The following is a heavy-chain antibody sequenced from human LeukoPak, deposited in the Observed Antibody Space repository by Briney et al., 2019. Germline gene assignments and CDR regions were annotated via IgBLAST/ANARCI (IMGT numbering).Heavy chain of an antibody. J-gene: IGHJ4*02. D-gene: IGHD5-18*01. CDR1: GGTFSSYA. CDR3: ARDRGYSYGLDY. Sequence: SVKVSCKASGGTFSSYAISWVRQAPGQGLEWMGGIIPIFGTANYAQKFQGRVTITTDGSTSTAYMELSSLRSEDTAVYYCARDRGYSYGLDYWGQGTLVTVSS. V-gene: IGHV1-69*05. CDR2: IIPIFGTA.